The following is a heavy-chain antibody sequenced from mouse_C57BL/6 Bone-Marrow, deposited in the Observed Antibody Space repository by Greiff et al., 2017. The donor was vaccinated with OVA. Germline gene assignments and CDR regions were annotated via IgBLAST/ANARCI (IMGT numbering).Heavy chain of an antibody. Sequence: VQLQQSGAELVRPGASVTLSCKASGYTFTDYEMHWVKQTPVHGLEWIGAIDPETGGTAYNQKFKGKAILTADKSSSTAYMELRSLTSEDPAVYYCTSRSFYYDYDDSAWFAYWGQGTLVTVSA. CDR3: TSRSFYYDYDDSAWFAY. CDR1: GYTFTDYE. V-gene: IGHV1-15*01. J-gene: IGHJ3*01. D-gene: IGHD2-4*01. CDR2: IDPETGGT.